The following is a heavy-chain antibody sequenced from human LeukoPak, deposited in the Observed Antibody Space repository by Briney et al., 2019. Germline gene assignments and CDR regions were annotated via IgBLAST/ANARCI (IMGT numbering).Heavy chain of an antibody. J-gene: IGHJ6*02. Sequence: SETLSLTCTVSGGSISSYYWSWIRQPPGKGLEWIGYTYYSGSTNYNPSLKSRVTISVDTSKNQFSLKLSSVTAADTAVYYCAREERYSSSWGRYYYYGMDVWGQGTTVTVSS. CDR1: GGSISSYY. CDR2: TYYSGST. V-gene: IGHV4-59*12. D-gene: IGHD6-13*01. CDR3: AREERYSSSWGRYYYYGMDV.